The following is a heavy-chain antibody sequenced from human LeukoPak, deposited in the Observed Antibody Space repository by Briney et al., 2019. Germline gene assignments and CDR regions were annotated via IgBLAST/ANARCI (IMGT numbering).Heavy chain of an antibody. CDR1: GYTFTGYY. Sequence: ASVKVSCKASGYTFTGYYMHWVRQAPGQGLEWMGWINPNSGGTNYAQKFQGRVTMTRDTSISTAYMELSRLRSDDTAVYYCAREAYCGSGSAGMDVWGQGTTVTVSS. CDR3: AREAYCGSGSAGMDV. J-gene: IGHJ6*02. D-gene: IGHD3-10*01. CDR2: INPNSGGT. V-gene: IGHV1-2*02.